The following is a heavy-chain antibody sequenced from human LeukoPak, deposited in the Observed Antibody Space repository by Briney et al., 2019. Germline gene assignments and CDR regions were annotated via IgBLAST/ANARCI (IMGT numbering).Heavy chain of an antibody. CDR2: IYYSGST. CDR1: GGSISSYY. Sequence: SETLSLTCTVSGGSISSYYWSWIRQPPGKGLEWIGYIYYSGSTNYNPSLRSRVTISVDTSKNQFSLKLSSVTAADTAVYYCARGGNYGDYDGYFDYWGQGTLVAVSS. V-gene: IGHV4-59*08. J-gene: IGHJ4*02. CDR3: ARGGNYGDYDGYFDY. D-gene: IGHD4-17*01.